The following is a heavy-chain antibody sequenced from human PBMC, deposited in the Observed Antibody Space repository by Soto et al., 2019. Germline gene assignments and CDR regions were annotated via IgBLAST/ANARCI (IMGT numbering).Heavy chain of an antibody. Sequence: PSETLSLTCTVSGGSISSSSYYWGWIRQPPGKGLEWIGSIYYSGSTYYNPSLKSRVTISVDTSKNQFSLKLSSVTAADTAVYYCERHLIGYDTNNWFDPWGQGALVTVSS. CDR1: GGSISSSSYY. CDR2: IYYSGST. D-gene: IGHD5-12*01. CDR3: ERHLIGYDTNNWFDP. J-gene: IGHJ5*02. V-gene: IGHV4-39*01.